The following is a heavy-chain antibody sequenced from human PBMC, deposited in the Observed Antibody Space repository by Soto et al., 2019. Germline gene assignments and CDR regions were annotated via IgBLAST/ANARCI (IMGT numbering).Heavy chain of an antibody. CDR1: GFPFSSYA. CDR2: ISGSGGST. CDR3: AKDDIVVVPAAIGKSDY. J-gene: IGHJ4*02. Sequence: PGGSLRLSCASSGFPFSSYAMSWVRQAPGKGLEWVSAISGSGGSTYYADSVKGRFTISRDNSKNTLYLQMNSLRAEDTAVYYCAKDDIVVVPAAIGKSDYWGQGTLVTVSS. V-gene: IGHV3-23*01. D-gene: IGHD2-2*01.